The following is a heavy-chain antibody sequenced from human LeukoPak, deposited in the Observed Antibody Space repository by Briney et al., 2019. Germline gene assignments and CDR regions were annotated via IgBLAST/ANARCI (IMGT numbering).Heavy chain of an antibody. CDR2: ISSSSSYI. CDR3: ARGHLGGWELTQGSYFDY. V-gene: IGHV3-21*01. Sequence: PGGSLRLSCAASGFTFSSYSMNWVRQAPGKGLEWVSSISSSSSYIYYADSVKGRFTISRDNAKNSLYLQMNSLRAEDTAVYYCARGHLGGWELTQGSYFDYWGQGTLVTVSS. J-gene: IGHJ4*02. D-gene: IGHD1-26*01. CDR1: GFTFSSYS.